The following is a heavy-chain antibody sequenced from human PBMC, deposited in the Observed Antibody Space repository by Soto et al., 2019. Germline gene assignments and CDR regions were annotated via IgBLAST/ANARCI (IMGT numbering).Heavy chain of an antibody. CDR2: FYSSGSI. V-gene: IGHV4-31*03. CDR1: GYSITAGGYY. D-gene: IGHD6-19*01. CDR3: ARMYSIGSCWFHP. Sequence: PSETLSLTCFVSGYSITAGGYYWSWIRHHPGKGLEWIGSFYSSGSIIYNPSLRSRVSISGDTSSNQFSMSLTSVTAADTARYYCARMYSIGSCWFHPWGQGTLVTVSS. J-gene: IGHJ5*02.